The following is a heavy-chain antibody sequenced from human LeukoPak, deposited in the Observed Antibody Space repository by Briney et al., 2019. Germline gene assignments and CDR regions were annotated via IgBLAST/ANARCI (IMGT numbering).Heavy chain of an antibody. CDR3: AKDGSDYYNSSGYYGYFDY. V-gene: IGHV3-7*03. D-gene: IGHD3-22*01. J-gene: IGHJ4*02. CDR2: MNQDGSEK. Sequence: GGSLRLSCAASGFTFSTYWMSWVRQAPEKGLEWVANMNQDGSEKYYVDSVKGRFTISRDNAKNSLYLQMTSLRAEDTAVYYCAKDGSDYYNSSGYYGYFDYWGQGTLVTVSS. CDR1: GFTFSTYW.